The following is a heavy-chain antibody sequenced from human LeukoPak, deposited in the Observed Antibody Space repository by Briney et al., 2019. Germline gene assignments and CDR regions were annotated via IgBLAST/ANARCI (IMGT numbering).Heavy chain of an antibody. Sequence: GRSLRLSCAASGFTFSSYGMHWVRRAPGKGLECVAVIWYDGSSKYYADSVKGRFTISRDNSKNTLYLQMNSLRAEDTAMYYCARDGYSSGWNWFDPWGQGTLVTVSS. CDR3: ARDGYSSGWNWFDP. J-gene: IGHJ5*02. D-gene: IGHD6-19*01. V-gene: IGHV3-33*01. CDR2: IWYDGSSK. CDR1: GFTFSSYG.